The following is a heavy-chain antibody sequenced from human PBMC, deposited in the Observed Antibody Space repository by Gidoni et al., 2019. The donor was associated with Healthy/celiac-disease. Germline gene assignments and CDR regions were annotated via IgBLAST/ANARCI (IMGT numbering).Heavy chain of an antibody. D-gene: IGHD5-18*01. CDR2: IYYSGST. V-gene: IGHV4-59*01. J-gene: IGHJ3*02. Sequence: GYIYYSGSTNYNPSLKSRVTISVDTSKNQFSLKLSSVTAADTAVYYCARLLVDTAMGTGAFDIWGQGTMVTVSS. CDR3: ARLLVDTAMGTGAFDI.